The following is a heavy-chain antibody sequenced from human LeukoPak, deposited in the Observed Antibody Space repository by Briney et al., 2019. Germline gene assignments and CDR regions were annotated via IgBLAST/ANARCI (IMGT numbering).Heavy chain of an antibody. Sequence: SETLSLTCTVSGGSISGHCWSWIRQPPGKGLEWIGYIYYTGGTSYNPSLKSRVTISVDTSKNQFSLKVSSVTAADTAVYYCARGGVSSSWTPGYWGQGTLVTVSS. J-gene: IGHJ4*02. V-gene: IGHV4-59*11. CDR3: ARGGVSSSWTPGY. CDR1: GGSISGHC. CDR2: IYYTGGT. D-gene: IGHD6-13*01.